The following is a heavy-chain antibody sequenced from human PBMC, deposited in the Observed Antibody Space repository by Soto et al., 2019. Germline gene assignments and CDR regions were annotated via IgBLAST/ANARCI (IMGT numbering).Heavy chain of an antibody. J-gene: IGHJ6*02. CDR1: GYTLTELS. D-gene: IGHD3-22*01. Sequence: ASVKVSCKVSGYTLTELSMHWVRQAPGKGLEWMGGFDPEDAEIIYAQKFQGRVTMTEDTSTDTAYMELSSLRSEDTAVYYCAGITMIVVGAYGMDVWGQGTTGTVSS. CDR2: FDPEDAEI. CDR3: AGITMIVVGAYGMDV. V-gene: IGHV1-24*01.